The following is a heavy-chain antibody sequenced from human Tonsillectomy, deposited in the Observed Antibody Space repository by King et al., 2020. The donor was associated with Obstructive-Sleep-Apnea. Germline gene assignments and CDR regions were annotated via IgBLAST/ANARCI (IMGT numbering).Heavy chain of an antibody. CDR3: ARDGPVVVPAAMPGFNWFDP. CDR1: GFTFSTYA. CDR2: ISYDGSNK. J-gene: IGHJ5*02. Sequence: VQLVESGGGVVQPGRSLRLSCAASGFTFSTYAMYWVRQAPGKGLEWVAVISYDGSNKYYADSVKDRFTISRDNSKNTLYLQMNSLRAEDTAGYYFARDGPVVVPAAMPGFNWFDPWGQGTLVIVSS. D-gene: IGHD2-2*01. V-gene: IGHV3-30-3*01.